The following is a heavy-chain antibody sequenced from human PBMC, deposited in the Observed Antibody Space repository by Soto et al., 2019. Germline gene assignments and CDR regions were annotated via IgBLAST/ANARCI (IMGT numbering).Heavy chain of an antibody. Sequence: EVQLVESGGGLVQPGGSLRLSCAASGFTFSSYWMHWVRQAPGKGLVWVSRINSDGSSTSYADSVKGRFTISRDNAKNTLYLQMNSLRAEDTAVYYCASLITFGGVIPPWGQGTLVTVSS. CDR2: INSDGSST. D-gene: IGHD3-16*02. CDR3: ASLITFGGVIPP. J-gene: IGHJ5*02. CDR1: GFTFSSYW. V-gene: IGHV3-74*01.